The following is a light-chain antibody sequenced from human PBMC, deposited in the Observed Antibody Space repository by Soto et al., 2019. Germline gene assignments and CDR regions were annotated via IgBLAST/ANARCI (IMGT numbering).Light chain of an antibody. Sequence: QAALTQPASVSVSPGQSITISCTGTSSDFVSYNLVSWYQQHPGKAPKLMIYEDSKRPSGVSNRFSGSKSGNTASLTISGLQAEDDADYYCCSYAGSSTYVFGTGTKVTVL. CDR2: EDS. CDR1: SSDFVSYNL. CDR3: CSYAGSSTYV. V-gene: IGLV2-23*01. J-gene: IGLJ1*01.